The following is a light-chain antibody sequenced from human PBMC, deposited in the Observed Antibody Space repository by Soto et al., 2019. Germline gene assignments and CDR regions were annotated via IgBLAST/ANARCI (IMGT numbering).Light chain of an antibody. CDR3: QHYDSARWT. J-gene: IGKJ1*01. CDR1: QSISSTY. Sequence: TLSPCARSSPPGETATLSCRASQSISSTYLAWYQQRPGQAPRLLIYGASRRATGIPDRFSGSGSGTDFSLTISRLEPEDFAVYYCQHYDSARWTFGLGTKVDIK. CDR2: GAS. V-gene: IGKV3-20*01.